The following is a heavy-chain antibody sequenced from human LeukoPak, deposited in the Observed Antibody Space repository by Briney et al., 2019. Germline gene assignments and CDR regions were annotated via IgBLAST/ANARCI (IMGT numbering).Heavy chain of an antibody. CDR2: LSYDGSNK. J-gene: IGHJ4*02. Sequence: PGGSLRLSCAVYGFTFSSYGMHWVRQAPGKGLEWVSVLSYDGSNKYYADSVKGRFTISRDNSKNTLYLQMNSLRAEDTAVYYCERDVDTAMVIGYWGQGTLVTVSS. CDR3: ERDVDTAMVIGY. CDR1: GFTFSSYG. D-gene: IGHD5-18*01. V-gene: IGHV3-30*03.